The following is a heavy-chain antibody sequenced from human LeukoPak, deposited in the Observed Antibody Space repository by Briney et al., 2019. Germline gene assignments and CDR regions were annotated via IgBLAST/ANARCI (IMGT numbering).Heavy chain of an antibody. CDR1: GFTFSSYA. J-gene: IGHJ4*02. Sequence: GGSLRLSCAASGFTFSSYAMSWVRQAPGKGLEWVSAISGSGGNRNYGDAVKGRFTISRDNSNNNTMYLQMNSLRAEDTAVYYCARVRLNYDSRGLRYYFDYWGQGTLVTVSS. D-gene: IGHD3-22*01. CDR2: ISGSGGNR. CDR3: ARVRLNYDSRGLRYYFDY. V-gene: IGHV3-23*01.